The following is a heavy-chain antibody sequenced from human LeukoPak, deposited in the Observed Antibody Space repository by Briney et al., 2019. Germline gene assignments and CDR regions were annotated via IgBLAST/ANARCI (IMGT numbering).Heavy chain of an antibody. CDR2: IRYDGSNK. Sequence: GGSLRLSCAASGFTFSSYGMHWVRQAPGKGLEWVAFIRYDGSNKYYADSVKGRFTISRDNSKNTLYLQMNSLRSEDTAVYYCARGGLTDTANDAFDIWGQGTMVTVSS. CDR1: GFTFSSYG. J-gene: IGHJ3*02. CDR3: ARGGLTDTANDAFDI. V-gene: IGHV3-30*02. D-gene: IGHD5-18*01.